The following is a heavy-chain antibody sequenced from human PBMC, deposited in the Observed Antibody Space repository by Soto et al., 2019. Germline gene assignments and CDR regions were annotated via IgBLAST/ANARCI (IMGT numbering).Heavy chain of an antibody. J-gene: IGHJ6*02. V-gene: IGHV4-59*12. D-gene: IGHD2-21*02. CDR3: AREDDGGDSLDV. CDR2: IHHSGSI. CDR1: GGSISSYY. Sequence: SETLSLTCTVSGGSISSYYWSWIRQPPGKGLEWIGYIHHSGSILYNPSLKSRVTISVDTSKNQFSLHLSSVTAADTAVYFCAREDDGGDSLDVWGQGTTVTVSS.